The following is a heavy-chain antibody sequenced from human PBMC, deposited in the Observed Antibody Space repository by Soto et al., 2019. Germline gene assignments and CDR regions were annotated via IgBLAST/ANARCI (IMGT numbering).Heavy chain of an antibody. V-gene: IGHV4-4*07. CDR2: FFHGGRT. J-gene: IGHJ4*02. Sequence: SEALPVTCTVSGDSITKYFWSWILQPTWTGLEWIARFFHGGRTNYNPSLKSRRAMSVDRSKIQCSLKLSSVTAADTAVYYCARARRVLLMGDFDYWGQGTLVTVS. CDR3: ARARRVLLMGDFDY. CDR1: GDSITKYF. D-gene: IGHD3-10*01.